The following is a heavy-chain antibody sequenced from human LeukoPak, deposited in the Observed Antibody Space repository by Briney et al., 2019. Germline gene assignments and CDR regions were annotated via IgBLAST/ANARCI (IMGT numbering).Heavy chain of an antibody. CDR3: ARDYDSSGTHWYFDL. V-gene: IGHV4-34*01. D-gene: IGHD3-22*01. CDR2: INYSGST. Sequence: SETLSLTCAVYGGSFSGYYWSWIRQPPGKGLEWIGEINYSGSTNYNPSLKSRVTISVDTSKNQFSLKLSSVTAADTAVYYCARDYDSSGTHWYFDLWGRGTLVTVSS. J-gene: IGHJ2*01. CDR1: GGSFSGYY.